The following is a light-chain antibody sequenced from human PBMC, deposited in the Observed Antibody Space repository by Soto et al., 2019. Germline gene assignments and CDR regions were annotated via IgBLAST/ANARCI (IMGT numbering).Light chain of an antibody. J-gene: IGKJ1*01. CDR3: QQYGTSRRT. Sequence: ESVLTQSPGTLSLSPGERATLSCRASQSVSSSYLAWYQQKPGQAPRLLIYGASSRATGIPDRFSGSGFGTDFTLTISRLEPEDFAVYYCQQYGTSRRTFGQGT. CDR2: GAS. CDR1: QSVSSSY. V-gene: IGKV3-20*01.